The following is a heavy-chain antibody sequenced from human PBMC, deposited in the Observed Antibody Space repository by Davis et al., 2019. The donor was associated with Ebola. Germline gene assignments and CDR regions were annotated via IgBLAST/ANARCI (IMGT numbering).Heavy chain of an antibody. CDR2: IYYSGST. CDR3: ARDRGGYCSSTSCYPSYYGMDV. J-gene: IGHJ6*02. Sequence: SETLSLTCAVYGGSFSGYYWSWIRQHPGKGLEWIGYIYYSGSTYYNPSLKSRVTISVDTSKNQFSLKLSSVTAADTAVYYCARDRGGYCSSTSCYPSYYGMDVWGQGTTVTVSS. CDR1: GGSFSGYY. D-gene: IGHD2-2*01. V-gene: IGHV4-31*11.